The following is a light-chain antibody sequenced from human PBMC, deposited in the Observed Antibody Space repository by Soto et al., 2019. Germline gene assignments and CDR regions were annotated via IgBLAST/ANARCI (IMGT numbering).Light chain of an antibody. Sequence: DIQMTQSPSSLSASVGDRVTITCRASQSISSYLNWYQQKPGKAPKLLIYAASSLQSGVTSRFRGSGSGTDFTLTIIILQPEDFPTYYCQQSYSTPFTFGPGNKVDIK. CDR1: QSISSY. CDR2: AAS. V-gene: IGKV1-39*01. CDR3: QQSYSTPFT. J-gene: IGKJ3*01.